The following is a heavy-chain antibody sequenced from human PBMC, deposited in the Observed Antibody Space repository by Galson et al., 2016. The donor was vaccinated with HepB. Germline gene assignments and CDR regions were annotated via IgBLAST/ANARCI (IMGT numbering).Heavy chain of an antibody. CDR3: ARLRFLGYVDS. CDR1: GFTFSSFW. V-gene: IGHV3-7*03. J-gene: IGHJ4*02. CDR2: IKQDGSEK. Sequence: SLRLSCAASGFTFSSFWMSWVRQAPGKGLEWVANIKQDGSEKIYVDSVKGQFTISRDNAKNSLYLQMNSLRAEDTAVYYCARLRFLGYVDSWGQGILVTVSS. D-gene: IGHD3-3*01.